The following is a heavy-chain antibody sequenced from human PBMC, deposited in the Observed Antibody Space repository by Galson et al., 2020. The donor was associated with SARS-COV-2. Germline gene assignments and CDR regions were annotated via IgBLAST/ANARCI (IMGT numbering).Heavy chain of an antibody. Sequence: SETLSLTCTVSGGSIRSYYWSWIRQPPGKGLEWKGYIYYSGSTNCNPSLKSRVTISVDTSKNQFSLKLSSVTAADTAVYYCARGQLWFDYWGQGTLVTVSS. D-gene: IGHD5-18*01. CDR2: IYYSGST. V-gene: IGHV4-59*13. CDR3: ARGQLWFDY. CDR1: GGSIRSYY. J-gene: IGHJ4*02.